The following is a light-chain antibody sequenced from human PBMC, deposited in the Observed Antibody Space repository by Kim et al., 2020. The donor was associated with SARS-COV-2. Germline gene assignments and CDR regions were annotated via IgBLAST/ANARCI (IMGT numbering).Light chain of an antibody. CDR1: QSVNSNY. J-gene: IGKJ2*01. V-gene: IGKV3-20*01. CDR2: NTS. Sequence: LSPGERATLSCRASQSVNSNYLAWYQQKPGQAPRLLIYNTSNRATGIPDRFSGSGSGTDFTLTISRLEPEDFAVYYCQQYVSSHTFGQGTKVDIK. CDR3: QQYVSSHT.